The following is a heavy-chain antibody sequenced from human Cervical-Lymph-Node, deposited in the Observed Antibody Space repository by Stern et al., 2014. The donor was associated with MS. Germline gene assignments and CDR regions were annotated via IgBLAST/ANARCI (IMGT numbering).Heavy chain of an antibody. V-gene: IGHV3-11*01. D-gene: IGHD1-1*01. CDR3: VRYMLTVLGTGYYYYYGMDV. CDR1: GFTFSDYY. J-gene: IGHJ6*02. CDR2: ITNTGTAM. Sequence: QVQLVQSGGGLVKPGGSLRLSCAASGFTFSDYYMSWIRQAPGKGLEWVAYITNTGTAMYYADSMKGRFTISRDNSKNLLYLQMNSLRAEDTAVYYCVRYMLTVLGTGYYYYYGMDVWGQGTTVTVSS.